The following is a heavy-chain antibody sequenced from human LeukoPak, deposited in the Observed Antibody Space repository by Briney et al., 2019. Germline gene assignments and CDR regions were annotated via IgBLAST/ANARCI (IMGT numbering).Heavy chain of an antibody. V-gene: IGHV3-21*01. D-gene: IGHD3-10*01. CDR3: ARDGSGNSVDYFDY. CDR2: ISGSSDYI. J-gene: IGHJ4*02. Sequence: PGGSLRLSCAASGFTFSTYSMDWVRQAPGKGLEWVSSISGSSDYIYYADSVKGRFTISRDNAKNSLYLQMNSLRVEDTAVYYCARDGSGNSVDYFDYWAREPWSPSPQ. CDR1: GFTFSTYS.